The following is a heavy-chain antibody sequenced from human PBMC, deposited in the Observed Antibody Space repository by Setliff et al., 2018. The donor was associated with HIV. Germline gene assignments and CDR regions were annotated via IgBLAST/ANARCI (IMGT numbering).Heavy chain of an antibody. CDR3: ARVDCSSTSCYRDYYYYMDV. V-gene: IGHV4-61*02. CDR2: IYTSGST. J-gene: IGHJ6*03. D-gene: IGHD2-2*01. Sequence: SETLSLTCTVSGGSISSGGYYWSWIRQPAGKGLEWIGRIYTSGSTKYNPSLKSRLTISVDTSKNQFSLKLRSVTAADTAAYYCARVDCSSTSCYRDYYYYMDVWGKGTTVTVSS. CDR1: GGSISSGGYY.